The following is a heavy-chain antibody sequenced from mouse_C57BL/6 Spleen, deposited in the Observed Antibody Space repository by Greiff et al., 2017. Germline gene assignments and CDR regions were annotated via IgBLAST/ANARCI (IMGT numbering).Heavy chain of an antibody. J-gene: IGHJ1*03. CDR3: AREDYYGSSYRDFDG. CDR1: GYAFSSSW. V-gene: IGHV1-82*01. CDR2: IYPGDGDT. Sequence: QVQLKESGPELVKPGASVKISCKASGYAFSSSWMNWVKQRPGKGLEWIGRIYPGDGDTNYNGKFKGKATLTADKSSSTAYMQLSSLTSEDSAVYCCAREDYYGSSYRDFDGWGTGTTVTVSS. D-gene: IGHD1-1*01.